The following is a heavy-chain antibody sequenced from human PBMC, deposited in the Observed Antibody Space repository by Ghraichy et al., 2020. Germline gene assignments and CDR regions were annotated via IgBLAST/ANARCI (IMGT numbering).Heavy chain of an antibody. D-gene: IGHD6-13*01. CDR3: AKAGGAAADLGDDWFDP. Sequence: GGSLRLSCAASGFTFSSYAMSWVRQAPGQGLEWVSAISGSGGSTYYADSVKGRFTISRDNSKNTLYLQMNSLRAEDTAVYYCAKAGGAAADLGDDWFDPWGQGTLVTVAS. CDR2: ISGSGGST. CDR1: GFTFSSYA. V-gene: IGHV3-23*01. J-gene: IGHJ5*02.